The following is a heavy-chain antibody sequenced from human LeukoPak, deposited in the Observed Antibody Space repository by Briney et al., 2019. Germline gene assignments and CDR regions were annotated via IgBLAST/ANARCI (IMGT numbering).Heavy chain of an antibody. CDR3: ARGGSWYGD. CDR1: GGSISGYY. CDR2: IYFTSTT. D-gene: IGHD6-13*01. J-gene: IGHJ4*02. V-gene: IGHV4-59*08. Sequence: SETLSLTCSVSGGSISGYYWSWIRQPPGKGLEWIGYIYFTSTTNYYPSLQSRVTISLDTSKNQFSLKLRSVTAADTAVYYCARGGSWYGDWGQGTLVTVSS.